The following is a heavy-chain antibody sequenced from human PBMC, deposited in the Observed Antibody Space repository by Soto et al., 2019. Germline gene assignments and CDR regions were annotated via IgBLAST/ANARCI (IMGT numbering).Heavy chain of an antibody. Sequence: GGSMRLSSAASGLTFSSYDMHWVRKATGKGLEWVSAIGTAGDTYYPGSVKGRFTISRENAKNSLYLQMNSLRAGDTAVYYCARGPAATVTSPESYYFDYWGQGTLVTVS. J-gene: IGHJ4*02. CDR3: ARGPAATVTSPESYYFDY. CDR1: GLTFSSYD. CDR2: IGTAGDT. D-gene: IGHD4-17*01. V-gene: IGHV3-13*01.